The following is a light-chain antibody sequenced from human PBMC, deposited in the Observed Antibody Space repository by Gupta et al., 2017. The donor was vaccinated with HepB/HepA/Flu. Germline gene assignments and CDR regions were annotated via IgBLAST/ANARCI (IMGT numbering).Light chain of an antibody. Sequence: EIVLTQSPATLSLSPGERATLSFRASQSVSSYLAWYQQKPGQAPRLLIYDASDSATGIPARFNGRGSVTDFTLTSSRRETEDFAVYYVQQRSHLCTFGRGTKLEIK. V-gene: IGKV3-11*01. CDR2: DAS. CDR3: QQRSHLCT. CDR1: QSVSSY. J-gene: IGKJ4*01.